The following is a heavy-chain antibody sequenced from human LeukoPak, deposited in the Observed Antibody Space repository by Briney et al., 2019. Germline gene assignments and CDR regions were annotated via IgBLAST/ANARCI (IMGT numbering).Heavy chain of an antibody. CDR1: GFTFSSYS. D-gene: IGHD3-10*02. J-gene: IGHJ6*04. CDR3: AELGITMIGGV. Sequence: GGSLRLSCAASGFTFSSYSMNWVRQAPGKGLEWVSSISSSSTYIHYADSVKGRFTISRDNAKKSLYLQMNSLRAEDTAVYYCAELGITMIGGVWGKGTTVTVSS. V-gene: IGHV3-21*01. CDR2: ISSSSTYI.